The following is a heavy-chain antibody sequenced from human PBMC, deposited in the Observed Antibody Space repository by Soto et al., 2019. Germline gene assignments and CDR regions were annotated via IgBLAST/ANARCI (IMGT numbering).Heavy chain of an antibody. V-gene: IGHV3-30*18. CDR3: AKGGTMVRGPRNYFDY. CDR1: GFTFSSYG. Sequence: GGSLRLSCAASGFTFSSYGMHWVRQAPGKGLEWVAVISYDGSNKYYADSVKGRFTISRDNSKNTLYLQMNSLRAEDTAVYYCAKGGTMVRGPRNYFDYWGQGTLVTVSS. D-gene: IGHD3-10*01. CDR2: ISYDGSNK. J-gene: IGHJ4*02.